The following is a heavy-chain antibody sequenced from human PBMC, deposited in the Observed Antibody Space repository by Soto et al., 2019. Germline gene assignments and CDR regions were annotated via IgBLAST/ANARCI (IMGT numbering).Heavy chain of an antibody. CDR1: GYTFTSYY. D-gene: IGHD3-9*01. CDR3: ATSNGGVLRYFDWSKNWFDP. Sequence: QVQLVQSGAEVKKPGASVKVSCKASGYTFTSYYMHWVRQAPGQGLEWMGIINPSGGSTSYAQKFQGRVTMTRDTSTSTVYMELSSLRSEDTAVYYCATSNGGVLRYFDWSKNWFDPWGQGTLVTVSS. V-gene: IGHV1-46*01. J-gene: IGHJ5*02. CDR2: INPSGGST.